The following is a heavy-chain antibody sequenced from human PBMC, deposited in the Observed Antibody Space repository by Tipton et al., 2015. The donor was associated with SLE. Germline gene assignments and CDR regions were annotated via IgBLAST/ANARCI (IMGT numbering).Heavy chain of an antibody. CDR2: IYHSGST. J-gene: IGHJ2*01. CDR3: ARRGTYGCSSTSCYAARYFDL. Sequence: TLSLTYTVSGGSISSYYWSWIRQPPGKGLGWIGSIYHSGSTYYNPSLKSRVTISVDTPKNQFSLKLSSVTAADTAVYYCARRGTYGCSSTSCYAARYFDLWGRGTLVTVSS. CDR1: GGSISSYY. D-gene: IGHD2-2*01. V-gene: IGHV4-59*08.